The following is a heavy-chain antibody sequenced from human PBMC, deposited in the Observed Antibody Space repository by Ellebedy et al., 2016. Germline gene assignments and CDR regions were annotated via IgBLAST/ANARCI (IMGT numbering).Heavy chain of an antibody. CDR2: VVGSGEST. CDR1: GFTFSSHA. CDR3: ANVGGSGTYYNGY. D-gene: IGHD3-10*01. J-gene: IGHJ4*02. Sequence: GGSLRLSCVASGFTFSSHAMSWVRQAPGKGPEWVSAVVGSGESTFYADSVKGRFTISRDNSKNRLYLQMSSLKVEDTATYYCANVGGSGTYYNGYWGQGTLVTVSS. V-gene: IGHV3-23*01.